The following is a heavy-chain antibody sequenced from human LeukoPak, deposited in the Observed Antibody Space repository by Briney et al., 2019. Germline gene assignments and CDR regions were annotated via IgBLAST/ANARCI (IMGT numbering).Heavy chain of an antibody. Sequence: GGSLRLSCSASGFTFSDYAMGWVRQAPGKGLEWVSAVSGGSSNTYYADSVKGRFTISRDNSKNSLYLQMNSLRAEDTAVYYCARVRAPLWGKDYWGQGTLVTISS. J-gene: IGHJ4*02. D-gene: IGHD3-16*01. CDR1: GFTFSDYA. CDR2: VSGGSSNT. CDR3: ARVRAPLWGKDY. V-gene: IGHV3-23*01.